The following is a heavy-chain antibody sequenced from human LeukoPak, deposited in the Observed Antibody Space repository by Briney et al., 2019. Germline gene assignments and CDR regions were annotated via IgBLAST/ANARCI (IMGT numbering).Heavy chain of an antibody. Sequence: ASVKVSCKASGGTFSSYVISWVRQAPGQGLEWMGGIIPIFGTANYAQKFQGRVTITADESTSTDYMELSSLRSEDTAVYYCARGKDIVVVPADRGYYYYYMDVWGKGTTVTISS. CDR2: IIPIFGTA. CDR1: GGTFSSYV. D-gene: IGHD2-2*01. V-gene: IGHV1-69*13. J-gene: IGHJ6*03. CDR3: ARGKDIVVVPADRGYYYYYMDV.